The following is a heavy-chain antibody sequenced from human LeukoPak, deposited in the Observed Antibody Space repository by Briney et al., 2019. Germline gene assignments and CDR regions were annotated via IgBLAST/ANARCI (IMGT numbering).Heavy chain of an antibody. V-gene: IGHV3-9*01. D-gene: IGHD4-17*01. CDR3: AKDTYYGDYVSAFDI. CDR2: ITWNSGRI. CDR1: GFTFDDYA. J-gene: IGHJ3*02. Sequence: PGGSLRLSCAASGFTFDDYAMHWVRQAPGKGLEWVSGITWNSGRIGYADSVKGRFTISRDNAKNSLYLQMNSLRAEDTALYYCAKDTYYGDYVSAFDIWGQGTMVAVSS.